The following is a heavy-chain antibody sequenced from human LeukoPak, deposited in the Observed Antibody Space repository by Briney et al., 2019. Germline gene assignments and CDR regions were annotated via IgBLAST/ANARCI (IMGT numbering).Heavy chain of an antibody. CDR2: ISYDGNNK. D-gene: IGHD6-13*01. V-gene: IGHV3-30-3*01. CDR1: GFTFSSYT. J-gene: IGHJ4*02. Sequence: GGSLRLSCAASGFTFSSYTMHWVRQAPGKGLEWVAVISYDGNNKYYADSVKGRFTISRDNSKNTLYLQMNSLRPEDTAVYYCARVVSIAAAGPFDYWGQGTLVTVSS. CDR3: ARVVSIAAAGPFDY.